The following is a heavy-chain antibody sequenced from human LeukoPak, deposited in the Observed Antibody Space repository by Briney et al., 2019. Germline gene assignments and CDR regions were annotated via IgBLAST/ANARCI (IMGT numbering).Heavy chain of an antibody. Sequence: GGSLRLSCAASGFTFSSYGMHWVRQAPGKGLEWVAVIWYDGSNKYYADSVKGRFTISRDNSKNTLYLQMNSLRAEDTAVYYCARGYYDSSGYCHYWGQGTLVTVSS. V-gene: IGHV3-30*19. D-gene: IGHD3-22*01. CDR2: IWYDGSNK. CDR3: ARGYYDSSGYCHY. J-gene: IGHJ4*02. CDR1: GFTFSSYG.